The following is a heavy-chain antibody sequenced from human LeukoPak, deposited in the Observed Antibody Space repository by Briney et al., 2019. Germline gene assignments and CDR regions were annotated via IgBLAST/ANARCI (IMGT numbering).Heavy chain of an antibody. CDR1: GFTVNDNY. D-gene: IGHD3-22*01. J-gene: IGHJ4*02. V-gene: IGHV3-66*01. Sequence: GGSLRLSCGASGFTVNDNYMTWVRQAPGKGLEWVSVIYSGGSTYYADSVKGRFTISRDNSKNTLYLQMSSLRAEDTAVYYCAKDRGRYYDSSGYYWGYYFDSWGQGILVTVST. CDR2: IYSGGST. CDR3: AKDRGRYYDSSGYYWGYYFDS.